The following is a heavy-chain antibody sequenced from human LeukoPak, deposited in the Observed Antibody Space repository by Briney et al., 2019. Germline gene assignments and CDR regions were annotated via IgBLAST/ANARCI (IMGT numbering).Heavy chain of an antibody. J-gene: IGHJ5*02. CDR3: ARDGWFGDYNWFDP. CDR2: ISSASNTI. CDR1: GFTFNSYS. Sequence: GGSLRLSCVASGFTFNSYSMNWVRQAPGKGLEWVSYISSASNTIYYADSVKGRFTISRDNAKNSLYLQMNSLRAEDTAMYYCARDGWFGDYNWFDPWGQGTLVTVSS. D-gene: IGHD3-10*01. V-gene: IGHV3-48*01.